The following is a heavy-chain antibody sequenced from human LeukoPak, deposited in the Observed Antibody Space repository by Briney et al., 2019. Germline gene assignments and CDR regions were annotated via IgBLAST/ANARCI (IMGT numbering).Heavy chain of an antibody. Sequence: SETLSLTCTVSGGSISSYYWNWIRQPAGKELEWIGRIYTSGSTNYNPSLKSRVTMSVDTSKNQFSLELTSVTAADTAVYYCARDLGSSPGFDYWGQGTLVTVSS. CDR2: IYTSGST. D-gene: IGHD6-6*01. CDR3: ARDLGSSPGFDY. V-gene: IGHV4-4*07. J-gene: IGHJ4*02. CDR1: GGSISSYY.